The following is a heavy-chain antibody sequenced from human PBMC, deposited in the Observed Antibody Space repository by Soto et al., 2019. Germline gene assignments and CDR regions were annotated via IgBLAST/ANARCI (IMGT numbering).Heavy chain of an antibody. CDR3: ARWAGRVRDYGGPFDY. CDR2: ISTYSTNT. J-gene: IGHJ4*02. V-gene: IGHV1-18*04. D-gene: IGHD4-17*01. Sequence: GAEVKTPGASVTVSCKASGEFFTTYGISWVRQAPGQGLEWMGWISTYSTNTNYAPKFQGRLLLTADTSTTTAHMELRSLRPDDTAVYYCARWAGRVRDYGGPFDYWGQGSLVTVSP. CDR1: GEFFTTYG.